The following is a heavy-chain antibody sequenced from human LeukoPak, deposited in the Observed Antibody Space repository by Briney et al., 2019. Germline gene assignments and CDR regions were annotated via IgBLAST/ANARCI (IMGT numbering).Heavy chain of an antibody. CDR3: ARDPLLYLRVGHYDY. V-gene: IGHV3-48*03. CDR1: GFLFRSYE. J-gene: IGHJ4*02. D-gene: IGHD3-16*01. CDR2: INPSGSKK. Sequence: GGSLRLSCVAPGFLFRSYEMNWFRQAPGKGLEWVSCINPSGSKKYYADSVKGRFTISRDNAKNSLYLQMSSLRAEDTAVYYCARDPLLYLRVGHYDYWVQGTLVAVSS.